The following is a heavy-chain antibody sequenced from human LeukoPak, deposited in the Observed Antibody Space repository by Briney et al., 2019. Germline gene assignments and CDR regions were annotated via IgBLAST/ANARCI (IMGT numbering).Heavy chain of an antibody. D-gene: IGHD3-16*02. CDR3: ATRQGSYLDY. V-gene: IGHV1-46*01. Sequence: ASVKVSCKASGYTFTSYYMHWVRQAPGQGLEWMGIINPSGGSTSYAQKFQGRVTMTRDTSTSTVYMELNSLRAEDTAVYYCATRQGSYLDYWGQGTLVTVSS. J-gene: IGHJ4*02. CDR1: GYTFTSYY. CDR2: INPSGGST.